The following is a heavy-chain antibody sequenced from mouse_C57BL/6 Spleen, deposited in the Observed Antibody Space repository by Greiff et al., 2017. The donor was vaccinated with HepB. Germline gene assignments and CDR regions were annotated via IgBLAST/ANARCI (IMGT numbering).Heavy chain of an antibody. CDR1: GFTFSSYG. V-gene: IGHV5-6*01. Sequence: EVQRVESGGDLVKPGGSLKLSCAASGFTFSSYGMSWVRQTPDKRLEWVATISSGGSYTYYPDSVKGRFTISRDNAKNTLYLQMSSLKSEDTAMYYCARQEGPFYYFDYWGQGTTLTVSS. J-gene: IGHJ2*01. CDR3: ARQEGPFYYFDY. CDR2: ISSGGSYT.